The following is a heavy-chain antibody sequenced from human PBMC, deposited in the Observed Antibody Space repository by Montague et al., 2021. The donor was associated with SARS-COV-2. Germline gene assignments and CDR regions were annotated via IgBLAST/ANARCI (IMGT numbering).Heavy chain of an antibody. Sequence: SETLSLTCTVSGDTVSSSDHYWGWIRQPSGKGLEWLGIVYYSGYTYYNPSVKGRVTIPIDASKNQFSLKLNSLTATDTAIYHCARRRLREDYFDFWGQGTLLTVSS. CDR1: GDTVSSSDHY. J-gene: IGHJ4*02. CDR2: VYYSGYT. D-gene: IGHD4-17*01. V-gene: IGHV4-39*01. CDR3: ARRRLREDYFDF.